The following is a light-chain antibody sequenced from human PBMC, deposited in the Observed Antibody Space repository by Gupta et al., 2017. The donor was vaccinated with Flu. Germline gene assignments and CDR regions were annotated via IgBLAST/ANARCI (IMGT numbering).Light chain of an antibody. J-gene: IGKJ4*01. CDR1: QTVSSNK. CDR3: QQDGSSPLT. CDR2: GAS. Sequence: IVLTQSPGTLSLSPGERATLSCRASQTVSSNKLAWYQHKPSQAPRLLIYGASSRSIGIPSRFSGSGSGTDFTLTISRLEPEDFAVYYCQQDGSSPLTFGGGTKVEIK. V-gene: IGKV3-20*01.